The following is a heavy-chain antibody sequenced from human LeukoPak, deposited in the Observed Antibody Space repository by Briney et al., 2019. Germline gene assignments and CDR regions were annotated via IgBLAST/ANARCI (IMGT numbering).Heavy chain of an antibody. CDR2: IKQDGSDR. Sequence: PGTSLRLSCASSEFSLSDYGMHWVRQAPGTGLEWVANIKQDGSDRNYVTSVGGRFTISRDNAESSLFLQMNSLRAEDTAVYYCVRNLAVAGTCFDSWGQGTLVTISS. D-gene: IGHD6-19*01. CDR1: EFSLSDYG. J-gene: IGHJ4*02. V-gene: IGHV3-7*03. CDR3: VRNLAVAGTCFDS.